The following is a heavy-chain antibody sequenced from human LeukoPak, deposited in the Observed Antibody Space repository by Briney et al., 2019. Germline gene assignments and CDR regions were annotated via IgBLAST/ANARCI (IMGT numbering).Heavy chain of an antibody. CDR3: ARGFGSPDY. J-gene: IGHJ4*02. D-gene: IGHD3-16*01. V-gene: IGHV4-59*02. Sequence: SETLSLTCTVSGVSVSSYYWSWLRQPPGKGLEWIGHIYYSGSTTYNPSLKSRVTISVDTSKNQFSLNLSSVTAADTAVYYCARGFGSPDYWGQGTLVTVSS. CDR2: IYYSGST. CDR1: GVSVSSYY.